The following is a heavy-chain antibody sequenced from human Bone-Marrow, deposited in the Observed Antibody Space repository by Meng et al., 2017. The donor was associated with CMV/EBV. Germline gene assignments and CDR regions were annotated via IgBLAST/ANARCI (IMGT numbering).Heavy chain of an antibody. Sequence: GESLKISCEGFGFTFSRYWMHWVRQAPGKGLVWVSRVSSDGSSTTYADSVKGRSTISRDNTKNTVYLQLNSLRAEDTAVYYCARDRLSPRYDYTSVSSEAIHGVDVWGQGTTVTVSS. CDR2: VSSDGSST. CDR3: ARDRLSPRYDYTSVSSEAIHGVDV. V-gene: IGHV3-74*01. D-gene: IGHD3-3*01. J-gene: IGHJ6*02. CDR1: GFTFSRYW.